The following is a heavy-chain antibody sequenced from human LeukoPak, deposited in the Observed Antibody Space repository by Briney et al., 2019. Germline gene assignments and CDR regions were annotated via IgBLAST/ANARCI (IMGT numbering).Heavy chain of an antibody. V-gene: IGHV4-34*01. CDR2: INHSGST. Sequence: PSEALSLTCAVYGGSFSGYYWSWIRQPPGKGLEWIGEINHSGSTNYNPSLKSRVTISVDTSKNQSSLKLSSVTAADTAVYYCARDPYYYDSSGYYYDYWGQGTLVTVSS. CDR1: GGSFSGYY. CDR3: ARDPYYYDSSGYYYDY. D-gene: IGHD3-22*01. J-gene: IGHJ4*02.